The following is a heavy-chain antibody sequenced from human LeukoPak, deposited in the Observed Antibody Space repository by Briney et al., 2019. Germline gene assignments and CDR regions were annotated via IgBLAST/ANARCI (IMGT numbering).Heavy chain of an antibody. J-gene: IGHJ6*02. CDR1: GFTFRSYS. CDR3: VRGSSGWSGMDV. Sequence: GGSLRLSCAASGFTFRSYSMNWVRQAPGKGLEWVSYISMSSSTIYYADSVKGRFTISRDNAKNTLYLQMNSLRAEDTAVYYCVRGSSGWSGMDVWGQGTTVTVSS. V-gene: IGHV3-48*04. CDR2: ISMSSSTI. D-gene: IGHD6-19*01.